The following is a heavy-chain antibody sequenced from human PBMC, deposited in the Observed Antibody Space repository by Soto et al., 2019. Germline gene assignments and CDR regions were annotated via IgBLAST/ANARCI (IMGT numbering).Heavy chain of an antibody. V-gene: IGHV1-69*04. CDR1: GGTFSSYA. D-gene: IGHD1-20*01. CDR2: IIPILGIA. J-gene: IGHJ4*02. CDR3: ASLIQRQSYNWNYFDY. Sequence: ASVKVSCKASGGTFSSYAISWVRQAPGQGLEWMGRIIPILGIANYAQKFQGRVTITADKSTSTAYMELSSLRSEDTAVYYCASLIQRQSYNWNYFDYWGQGTLVTVSS.